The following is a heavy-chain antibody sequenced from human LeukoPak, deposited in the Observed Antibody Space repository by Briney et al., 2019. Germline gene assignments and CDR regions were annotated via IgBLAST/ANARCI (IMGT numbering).Heavy chain of an antibody. CDR2: ISASGGNI. Sequence: GGSLRLSCAASGFPFSSYSMNWVRQAPAKGLEWVSYISASGGNIYYLEAVKGRFTVSRDNAMNSLFLQMNRPRAEDTAIYYCVRVKGTYFDFWGQGTLVTVSS. CDR3: VRVKGTYFDF. D-gene: IGHD1-1*01. CDR1: GFPFSSYS. V-gene: IGHV3-48*01. J-gene: IGHJ4*02.